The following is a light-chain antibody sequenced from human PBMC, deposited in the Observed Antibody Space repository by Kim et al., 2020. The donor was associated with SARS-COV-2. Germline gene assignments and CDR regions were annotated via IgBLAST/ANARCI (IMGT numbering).Light chain of an antibody. Sequence: SYELTQDPAVSVALGQTVRITCQGDSLRSYYASWYQQKPGQAPILVIYGKNNRPSGIPDRFSGPSSGNTTSLTITGAQAEDEADYYCHSRDSSGNHVVFG. CDR3: HSRDSSGNHVV. J-gene: IGLJ2*01. CDR2: GKN. CDR1: SLRSYY. V-gene: IGLV3-19*01.